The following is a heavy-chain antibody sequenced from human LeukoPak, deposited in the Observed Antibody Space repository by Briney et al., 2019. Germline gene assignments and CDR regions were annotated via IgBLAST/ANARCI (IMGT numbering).Heavy chain of an antibody. CDR3: ARDDGVVHGVYYMDV. J-gene: IGHJ6*03. Sequence: GGSLRLSCAASGFTFSNYWMTWVRQAPGKGLEWVADIKQDGSEKLYVNSVRGRFTISRDNAKMSLFLQMNSLRAEDTAVYYCARDDGVVHGVYYMDVWGKGTTVTVS. V-gene: IGHV3-7*01. CDR1: GFTFSNYW. CDR2: IKQDGSEK. D-gene: IGHD3-3*01.